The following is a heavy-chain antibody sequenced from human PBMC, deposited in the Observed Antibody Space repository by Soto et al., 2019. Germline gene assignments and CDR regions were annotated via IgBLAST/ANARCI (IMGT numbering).Heavy chain of an antibody. CDR2: INPSSGRP. D-gene: IGHD1-1*01. J-gene: IGHJ4*02. Sequence: ASVKVSCKNSGYTFTDYYMHWVRHAPGQVLEWMGWINPSSGRPLSAQKFQGRVTMIRDTSISTAYLELSRLRSDDTAVYYCARVGTTSLDYWGQGTQVTVSS. CDR3: ARVGTTSLDY. CDR1: GYTFTDYY. V-gene: IGHV1-2*02.